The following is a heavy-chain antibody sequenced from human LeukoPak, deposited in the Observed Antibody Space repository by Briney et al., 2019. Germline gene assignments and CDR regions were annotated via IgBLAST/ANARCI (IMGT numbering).Heavy chain of an antibody. CDR3: AAGRSGSNGLWNF. V-gene: IGHV3-74*01. CDR1: GFTFNTYW. CDR2: IRPDGSST. D-gene: IGHD1-26*01. J-gene: IGHJ4*02. Sequence: GGSLRLSCAASGFTFNTYWMHWVRQAPGKGLVWVSRIRPDGSSTNYAGAVKGRFTISRDNAKNTVYLQMNSLRVEDTAVYYCAAGRSGSNGLWNFWGQGTLVTVSS.